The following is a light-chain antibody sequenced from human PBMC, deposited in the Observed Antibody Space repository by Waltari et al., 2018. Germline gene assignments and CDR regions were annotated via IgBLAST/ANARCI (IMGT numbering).Light chain of an antibody. CDR3: QQHYSNPWR. Sequence: DIQMTQSPSSMAASVGDRVTITCRASQSISSYLDWFQQKPGKVPKRLIYAASSLQSGVPSSFSGSGSGTDFTLTISSLQPEDFATYYCQQHYSNPWRFGQGTKVEIK. V-gene: IGKV1-17*03. CDR2: AAS. CDR1: QSISSY. J-gene: IGKJ1*01.